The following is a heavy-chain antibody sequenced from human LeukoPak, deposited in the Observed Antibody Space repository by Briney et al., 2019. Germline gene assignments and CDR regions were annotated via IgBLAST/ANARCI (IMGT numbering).Heavy chain of an antibody. CDR3: AREGGYSYGYTSD. V-gene: IGHV4-59*01. J-gene: IGHJ4*02. CDR2: IYYSGST. CDR1: GGSISSYY. Sequence: PSETLSLTCTVSGGSISSYYWSWIRQPPGKGLEWIGYIYYSGSTDYNPSLKSRVTISVDTSKNQFSLKPSSVTAADTAVYYCAREGGYSYGYTSDWGQGTLVTVSS. D-gene: IGHD5-18*01.